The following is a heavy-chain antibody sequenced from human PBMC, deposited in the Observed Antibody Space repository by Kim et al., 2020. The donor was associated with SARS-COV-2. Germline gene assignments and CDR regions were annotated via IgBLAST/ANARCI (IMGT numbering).Heavy chain of an antibody. CDR2: ISYDGSNK. V-gene: IGHV3-30-3*01. J-gene: IGHJ3*02. D-gene: IGHD6-13*01. Sequence: GGSLRLSCAASGFTFSSYAMHWVRQAPGKGLEWVAVISYDGSNKYYADSVKGRFTISRDNSKNTLYLQMNSLRAEDTAVYYCARDGAAGRGLGAFDIWGQGTMVTVSS. CDR1: GFTFSSYA. CDR3: ARDGAAGRGLGAFDI.